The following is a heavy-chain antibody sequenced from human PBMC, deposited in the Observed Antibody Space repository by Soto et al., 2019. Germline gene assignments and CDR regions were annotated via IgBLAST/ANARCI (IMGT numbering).Heavy chain of an antibody. CDR3: ARQFDYDTSGSYYAY. V-gene: IGHV1-69*01. CDR2: IIPLFGTA. J-gene: IGHJ4*02. CDR1: GGSFNKYA. Sequence: QVQLVQSGAEVKKPGSSVKVSCKASGGSFNKYAIDWVRQAPGQGLEWMGGIIPLFGTANYAQKFQARVTITADEAASTAYMELRSLRYEDTAVYYCARQFDYDTSGSYYAYWGQGTLVTVSS. D-gene: IGHD3-22*01.